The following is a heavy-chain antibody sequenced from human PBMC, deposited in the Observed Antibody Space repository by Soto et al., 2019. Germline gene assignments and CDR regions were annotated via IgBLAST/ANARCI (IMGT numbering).Heavy chain of an antibody. CDR1: GFTFSSYA. Sequence: GGSLRLSCAASGFTFSSYAMSWVRQAPGKGLEWVSAISGSGGSTYYADSVKGRFTISRDNSKNTLYLQMNSLRAEDTAVYYCAKDDGYYYDSSGYAFDICGQGTMVTVSS. J-gene: IGHJ3*02. CDR3: AKDDGYYYDSSGYAFDI. D-gene: IGHD3-22*01. V-gene: IGHV3-23*01. CDR2: ISGSGGST.